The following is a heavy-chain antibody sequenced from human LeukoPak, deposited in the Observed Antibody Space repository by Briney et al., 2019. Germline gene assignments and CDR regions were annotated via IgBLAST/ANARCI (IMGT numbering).Heavy chain of an antibody. D-gene: IGHD4-11*01. J-gene: IGHJ4*02. CDR2: IYYSGST. CDR1: GGSIRSYY. CDR3: ARVSMTAVSYYFDY. V-gene: IGHV4-59*01. Sequence: SETLSLTCTVSGGSIRSYYWSWIRQPPGKGLEWIGYIYYSGSTNYNPSLKGRVTISVDTSKNQFSLKLSSVTAADTAVYYCARVSMTAVSYYFDYWGLGTLVTVSS.